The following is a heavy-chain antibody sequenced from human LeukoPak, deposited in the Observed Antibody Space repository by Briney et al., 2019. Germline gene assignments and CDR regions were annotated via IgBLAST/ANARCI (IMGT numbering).Heavy chain of an antibody. V-gene: IGHV3-11*06. CDR2: ISTSGRYT. CDR3: ARAQSSMTVAGPYYFDY. Sequence: PGGSLRLSCAASGFTFSNSAMSWIRQAPGKGLEWVSYISTSGRYTNYADSVKGRFTISRDNAKNSLYLQMNSLRAEDTAVYYCARAQSSMTVAGPYYFDYWGQGTLVTVSS. D-gene: IGHD6-19*01. J-gene: IGHJ4*02. CDR1: GFTFSNSA.